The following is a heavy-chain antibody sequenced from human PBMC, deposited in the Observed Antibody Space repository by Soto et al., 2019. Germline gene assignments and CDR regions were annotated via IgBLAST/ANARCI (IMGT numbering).Heavy chain of an antibody. D-gene: IGHD3-9*01. V-gene: IGHV3-23*01. CDR1: GFTFSSYA. J-gene: IGHJ5*02. CDR3: AKDRYLTGPMGGWFDP. CDR2: ISGSGGST. Sequence: GGSLRLSCAASGFTFSSYAMSWVRQAPGKGLEWVSAISGSGGSTYYADSVKGRFTISRDNSKNTLYLQMNSLRAEDTAVYYCAKDRYLTGPMGGWFDPWGQGTLVTVSS.